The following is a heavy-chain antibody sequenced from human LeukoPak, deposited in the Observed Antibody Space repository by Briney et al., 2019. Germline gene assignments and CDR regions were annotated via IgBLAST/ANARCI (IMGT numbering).Heavy chain of an antibody. J-gene: IGHJ3*02. CDR3: ARDQRYSGSYPKLAFDI. D-gene: IGHD1-26*01. Sequence: GGSLRLSCEASEFTFSSYNMKWVRQAPGKGLEWVSSIGTSSSYIYYGDSVKGRFTISRDNARNSLYLQMNSLRAEDTAVYYCARDQRYSGSYPKLAFDIWGQGTMVTVSS. CDR1: EFTFSSYN. V-gene: IGHV3-21*01. CDR2: IGTSSSYI.